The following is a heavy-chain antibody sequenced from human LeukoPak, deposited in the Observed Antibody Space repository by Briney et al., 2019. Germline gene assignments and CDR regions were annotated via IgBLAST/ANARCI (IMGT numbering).Heavy chain of an antibody. CDR1: GFTFSDHY. J-gene: IGHJ4*02. CDR2: TRKKTNSYTT. CDR3: TRVVLVGTTYSYFDY. Sequence: PGGSLRLSCAASGFTFSDHYMDWVRQAPGKGLEWVGRTRKKTNSYTTEYAASVKGRFTISRDDSKNSLYLQMNSLKAEDTAVYYCTRVVLVGTTYSYFDYWGQGTLVTVPS. V-gene: IGHV3-72*01. D-gene: IGHD1-26*01.